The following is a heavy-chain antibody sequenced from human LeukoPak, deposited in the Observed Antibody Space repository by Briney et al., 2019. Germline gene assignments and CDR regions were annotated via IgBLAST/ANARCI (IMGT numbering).Heavy chain of an antibody. CDR1: GSALSKIS. J-gene: IGHJ4*02. CDR2: VGHEDGTT. Sequence: ASVRVSCKVSGSALSKISIDWVRQAPGKGLEWMGTVGHEDGTTIHTLKFQGRFNMTVDTATDTAYMEMSSLISEDTAMYYCATGAIVFDFWGQGTLVTVSS. D-gene: IGHD3-22*01. CDR3: ATGAIVFDF. V-gene: IGHV1-24*01.